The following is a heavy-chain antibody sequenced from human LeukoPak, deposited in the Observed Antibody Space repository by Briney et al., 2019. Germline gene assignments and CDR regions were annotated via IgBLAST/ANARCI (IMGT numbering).Heavy chain of an antibody. J-gene: IGHJ3*02. V-gene: IGHV1-8*03. CDR1: GYTFTSYD. D-gene: IGHD6-13*01. CDR2: MNPNSGNT. CDR3: ARGRGSSWYPDAFDI. Sequence: ASVKVSCKASGYTFTSYDINWVRQATGQGLEWMGWMNPNSGNTGYAQKFQGRVTITRNTSISTAYMELSSLRSEDTAVYYCARGRGSSWYPDAFDIWGQGTMVTVSS.